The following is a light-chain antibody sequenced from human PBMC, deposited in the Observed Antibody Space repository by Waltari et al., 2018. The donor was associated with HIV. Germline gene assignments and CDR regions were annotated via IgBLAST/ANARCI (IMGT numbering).Light chain of an antibody. J-gene: IGLJ3*02. CDR3: AAWDDSLSRPV. CDR1: RPTSGSTH. V-gene: IGLV1-47*01. CDR2: STN. Sequence: QSVLTQPPSASGPPGQRVTISCSGIRPTSGSTHVTWYRHLPGTAPELLRYSTNLRPAGFPDRFSASNSATSASLAITGPQSEDGAHYYFAAWDDSLSRPVFGGGTRLTVL.